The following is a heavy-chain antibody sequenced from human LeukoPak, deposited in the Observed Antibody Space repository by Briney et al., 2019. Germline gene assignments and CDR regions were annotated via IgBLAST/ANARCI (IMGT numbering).Heavy chain of an antibody. V-gene: IGHV3-7*01. CDR2: INQDGGGR. J-gene: IGHJ5*02. Sequence: PGGSLRLSCAASGLTFSSYWMSWVRQAPGKGLEWVANINQDGGGRYYVDSVKGRFTVSRDNAKNSLYLQMNDLRAEDTAVYYCAKDPDSSSSPWGQGTLVTVSS. CDR3: AKDPDSSSSP. CDR1: GLTFSSYW. D-gene: IGHD6-6*01.